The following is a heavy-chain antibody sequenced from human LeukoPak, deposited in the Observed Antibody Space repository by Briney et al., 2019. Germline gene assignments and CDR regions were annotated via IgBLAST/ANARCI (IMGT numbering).Heavy chain of an antibody. D-gene: IGHD1-1*01. CDR1: GFTFSSYA. CDR3: AKDPDPRQRKLNYYYGMDV. CDR2: ISGSGGST. V-gene: IGHV3-23*01. J-gene: IGHJ6*02. Sequence: TGGSLRVSCASSGFTFSSYAMSGGPPAPGKRREWVSAISGSGGSTYYSDSVKDRFTISRDNSQNPLYLKMNSLRAEATAVYSCAKDPDPRQRKLNYYYGMDVWGQGTTVTVSS.